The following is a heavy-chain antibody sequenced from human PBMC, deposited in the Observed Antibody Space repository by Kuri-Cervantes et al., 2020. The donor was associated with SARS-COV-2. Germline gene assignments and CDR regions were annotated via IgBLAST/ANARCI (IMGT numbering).Heavy chain of an antibody. J-gene: IGHJ5*02. CDR2: IYPGDSNT. D-gene: IGHD4-17*01. CDR1: GYSFTSYW. Sequence: GGSLRLSCEGSGYSFTSYWIGWVRQMPGKGLEWMGIIYPGDSNTKYSPSFQGQVTISADKSISTAYLQWSSLKASDTAMYYCARHVGQGYGDPWGQGTLVTVSS. V-gene: IGHV5-51*01. CDR3: ARHVGQGYGDP.